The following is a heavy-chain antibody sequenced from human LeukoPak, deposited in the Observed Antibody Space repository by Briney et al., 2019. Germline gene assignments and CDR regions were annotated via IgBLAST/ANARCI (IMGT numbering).Heavy chain of an antibody. V-gene: IGHV4-4*07. J-gene: IGHJ5*02. D-gene: IGHD5-12*01. CDR1: GGSISSYY. CDR3: ARDSGYDLSCFDP. CDR2: IYTSGNT. Sequence: ASETLSLTCTVSGGSISSYYWSWIRQPAGKGLEWIGRIYTSGNTNYNPSLESRVTMSLDTSRNQFSLKLRSVTAADTAVCYCARDSGYDLSCFDPWGQGTLVTVSS.